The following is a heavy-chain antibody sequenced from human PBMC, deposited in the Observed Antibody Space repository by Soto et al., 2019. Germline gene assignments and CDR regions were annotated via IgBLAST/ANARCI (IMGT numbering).Heavy chain of an antibody. V-gene: IGHV3-53*01. CDR1: LFIVSSNY. D-gene: IGHD6-13*01. CDR3: ARDQSTSWSVNYYGMEV. Sequence: PVWSLRLSCSSSLFIVSSNYMSLVRHTPFKGLEWVAVIYTGGSTYYADSVKGRFTISRDNSKNTLYLQMNTLRAEDTAVYYCARDQSTSWSVNYYGMEVWGQGTTVTVSS. J-gene: IGHJ6*02. CDR2: IYTGGST.